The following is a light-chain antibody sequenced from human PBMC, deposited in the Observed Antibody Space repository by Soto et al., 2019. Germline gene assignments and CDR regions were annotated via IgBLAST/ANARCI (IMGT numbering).Light chain of an antibody. Sequence: QSALTQPASVSGSPGQSITISCAGTSADVGSYDLVSWYQHHPGKAPKFIIYEVDKRPSGLSDRFSGSKSVNTASLTISGLQAEDEADYYCCSYAGSNTLGVFGGGTKVTVL. J-gene: IGLJ2*01. CDR3: CSYAGSNTLGV. V-gene: IGLV2-23*02. CDR2: EVD. CDR1: SADVGSYDL.